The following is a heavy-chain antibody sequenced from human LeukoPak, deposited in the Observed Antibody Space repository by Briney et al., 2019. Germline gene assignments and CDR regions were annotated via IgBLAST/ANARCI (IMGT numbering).Heavy chain of an antibody. V-gene: IGHV3-23*01. CDR1: GFTFSSYA. Sequence: GGSLRLSCAASGFTFSSYAMSWVRQAPGKGLEWVSAISGSGGSTYYADSVKGRFTISRDNSKNTLYLQMNSLRAEDTAVYYCAKDRPVDHDFWSGYCCFDYWGQGTLVTVSS. CDR3: AKDRPVDHDFWSGYCCFDY. J-gene: IGHJ4*02. D-gene: IGHD3-3*01. CDR2: ISGSGGST.